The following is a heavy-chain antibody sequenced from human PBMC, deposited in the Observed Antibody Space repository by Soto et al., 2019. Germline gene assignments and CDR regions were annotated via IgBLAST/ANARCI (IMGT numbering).Heavy chain of an antibody. D-gene: IGHD2-21*01. CDR1: GYTFTNND. CDR2: MNPYSGNT. CDR3: VRAPLDYYSADYFDN. J-gene: IGHJ4*02. Sequence: QVQLVQSGAELKRPGASVKVSCKASGYTFTNNDINWVRQATGQGLEWMGWMNPYSGNTGYAQKFQGRVTMTRDNSITTAYMELISLRSEDTAVYYCVRAPLDYYSADYFDNWGQGTLVTVSS. V-gene: IGHV1-8*01.